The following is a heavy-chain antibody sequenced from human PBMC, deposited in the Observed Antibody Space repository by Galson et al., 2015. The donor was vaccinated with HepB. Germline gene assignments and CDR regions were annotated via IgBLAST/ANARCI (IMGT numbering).Heavy chain of an antibody. D-gene: IGHD6-19*01. V-gene: IGHV1-69*13. CDR1: GGTFSSYA. CDR3: ASFSYSSGWDVHFDY. CDR2: IIPIFGTA. J-gene: IGHJ4*02. Sequence: SVKVSCKASGGTFSSYAISWVRQAPGQGLEWMGGIIPIFGTANYAQKFQGRVTITADESTSTAYMELSSLRSEDTAVYYCASFSYSSGWDVHFDYWGQGTLVTVSS.